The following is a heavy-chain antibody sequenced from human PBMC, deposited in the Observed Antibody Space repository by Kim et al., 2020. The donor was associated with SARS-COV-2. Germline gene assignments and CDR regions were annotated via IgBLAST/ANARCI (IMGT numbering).Heavy chain of an antibody. Sequence: SVKVSCKASGGTFSSYAISWVRQAPGQGLEWMGRIIPILGIANYAQKFQGRVTITADKSTSTAYMELSSLRSEDAAVYYCASEPNYYYMDVWGKGTTVTVSS. CDR1: GGTFSSYA. J-gene: IGHJ6*03. CDR3: ASEPNYYYMDV. V-gene: IGHV1-69*04. CDR2: IIPILGIA.